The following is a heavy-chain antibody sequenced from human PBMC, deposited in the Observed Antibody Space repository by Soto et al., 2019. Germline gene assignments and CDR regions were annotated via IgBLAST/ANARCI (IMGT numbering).Heavy chain of an antibody. J-gene: IGHJ5*02. CDR3: VRDYETDVLTGRRYYNWCGP. V-gene: IGHV3-21*01. Sequence: EAQLVESGGGLVEPGGSLRLSCAASKFTFSVYSMSWVRQAPGKGPEWVASIGVSGNRYYTDSVKGRFTISRGDPGKSLFLQMNSLRADATAVYYCVRDYETDVLTGRRYYNWCGPGGQGTRVIVSS. D-gene: IGHD3-9*01. CDR2: IGVSGNR. CDR1: KFTFSVYS.